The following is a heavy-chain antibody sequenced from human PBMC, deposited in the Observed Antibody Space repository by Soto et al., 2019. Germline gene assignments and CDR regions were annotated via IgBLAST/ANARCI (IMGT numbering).Heavy chain of an antibody. CDR2: ISSSSSYI. Sequence: GPLRLSCAASGFTFSSYSMNWVRQAPGKGLEWVSSISSSSSYIYYADSVKGRFTISRDNAKNSLYLQMNSLRAEDTAVYYCASPSGQIGKHLQHWGQGTLVTVSS. CDR3: ASPSGQIGKHLQH. CDR1: GFTFSSYS. J-gene: IGHJ1*01. V-gene: IGHV3-21*01. D-gene: IGHD1-1*01.